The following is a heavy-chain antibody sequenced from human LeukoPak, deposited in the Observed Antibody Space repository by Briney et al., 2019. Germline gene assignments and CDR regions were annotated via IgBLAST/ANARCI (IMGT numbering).Heavy chain of an antibody. J-gene: IGHJ6*02. CDR1: GFTFDDYA. CDR2: ISWNSGSI. Sequence: HSGGSLRLSCAASGFTFDDYAMHWVRQAPGKGLEWVSGISWNSGSIGYADSVKGRFTISRDNAKNSLYLQMNSLRAEDTAWYYCAKDEGVAAYYYYGMDVWGQGTTVTVSS. D-gene: IGHD2-15*01. CDR3: AKDEGVAAYYYYGMDV. V-gene: IGHV3-9*01.